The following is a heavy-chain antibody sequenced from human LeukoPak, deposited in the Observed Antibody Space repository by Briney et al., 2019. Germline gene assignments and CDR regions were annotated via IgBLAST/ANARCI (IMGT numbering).Heavy chain of an antibody. CDR3: ARSVTHNWFDP. Sequence: ASVKVSCKTSGYVFINYYIHWVRLAPGQGLQWMGWINPKSGATNYAQSFQGRVALTTDTSISTAFMELSNLRPDDTAIYFCARSVTHNWFDPWGQGTRVTVSS. V-gene: IGHV1-2*02. D-gene: IGHD2-21*02. J-gene: IGHJ5*02. CDR2: INPKSGAT. CDR1: GYVFINYY.